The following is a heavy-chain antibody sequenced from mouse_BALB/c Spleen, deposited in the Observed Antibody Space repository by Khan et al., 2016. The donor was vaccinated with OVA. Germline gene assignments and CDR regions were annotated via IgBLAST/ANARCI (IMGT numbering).Heavy chain of an antibody. CDR1: GYTFPSNT. CDR2: INPRSDYT. J-gene: IGHJ4*01. CDR3: ARRTTGYAMDY. D-gene: IGHD2-14*01. Sequence: VELVESGAELARPGASVKMSCKASGYTFPSNTMHWVKQRPGQGLEWIGYINPRSDYTIYNQKFKDKATLTADISPTTAYMQLSSLTSDDSAVYYCARRTTGYAMDYWGQGTSVTVSS. V-gene: IGHV1-4*01.